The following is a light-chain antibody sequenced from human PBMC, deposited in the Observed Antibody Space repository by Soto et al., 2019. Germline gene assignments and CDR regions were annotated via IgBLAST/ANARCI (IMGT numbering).Light chain of an antibody. V-gene: IGKV3-20*01. CDR2: GAS. CDR3: QQYGSSPWT. J-gene: IGKJ1*01. Sequence: VLTQSQGTLSLSPGERSTLSCSSCQGGSSSYLAWYQQKPGQATRLLIYGASSRATGIPDRFSGSGSGTDFTLTISRLEPEDFAVYYCQQYGSSPWTFGQGTKVDIK. CDR1: QGGSSSY.